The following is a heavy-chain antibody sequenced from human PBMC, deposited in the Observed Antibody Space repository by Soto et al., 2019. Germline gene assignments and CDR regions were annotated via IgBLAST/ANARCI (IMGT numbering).Heavy chain of an antibody. D-gene: IGHD6-19*01. CDR2: IYYSGST. V-gene: IGHV4-39*01. Sequence: SETLSLTCTVSGGSISSSSYYWGWIRQPPGKGLEWIGSIYYSGSTYHNPSLKSRVTISVDTSKNQFSLKLSSVTAADTAVYYCARPALAVAGSFDYWGQGTLVTVSS. J-gene: IGHJ4*02. CDR1: GGSISSSSYY. CDR3: ARPALAVAGSFDY.